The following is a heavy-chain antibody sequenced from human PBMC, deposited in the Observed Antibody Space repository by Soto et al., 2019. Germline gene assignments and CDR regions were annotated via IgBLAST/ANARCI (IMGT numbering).Heavy chain of an antibody. CDR2: ISSSGSTI. Sequence: PGGSLRLSCAASGFTFSDYYMSWIRQAPGKGLEWVSYISSSGSTIYYADSVKGRFTISRDNAKNSLYLQMNSLRAEDTAVYYCARSPKYYSNLYYFDYWGQGTLVTVSS. V-gene: IGHV3-11*01. D-gene: IGHD4-4*01. CDR1: GFTFSDYY. J-gene: IGHJ4*02. CDR3: ARSPKYYSNLYYFDY.